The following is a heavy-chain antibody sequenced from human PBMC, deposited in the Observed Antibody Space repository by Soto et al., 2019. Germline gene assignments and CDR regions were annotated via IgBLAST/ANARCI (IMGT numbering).Heavy chain of an antibody. D-gene: IGHD3-10*01. J-gene: IGHJ5*02. CDR1: GGSIGGVGYS. V-gene: IGHV4-30-2*01. CDR3: ARAQFYSGSGNYNNLMFDA. CDR2: MYHSGTF. Sequence: SETLSLTCAVSGGSIGGVGYSWSWIRQPPGGGLEWIGYMYHSGTFLKSPSLKTRLTMSVDMSKNQFSLTLNSMTAADTAVYYCARAQFYSGSGNYNNLMFDAWGQGIQVTVSS.